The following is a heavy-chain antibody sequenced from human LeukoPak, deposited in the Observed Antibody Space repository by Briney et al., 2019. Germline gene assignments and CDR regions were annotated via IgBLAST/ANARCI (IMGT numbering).Heavy chain of an antibody. D-gene: IGHD3/OR15-3a*01. CDR2: IFHTGNT. CDR3: ARLGSRGTGSFLPFDY. CDR1: GGSISRTNW. Sequence: SGTLSLTCAVSGGSISRTNWWSWVRQPPGKGLEWVGEIFHTGNTNSNPSLQSRVTVSVDKSKNQFSLKLSSVTAADTAVYYCARLGSRGTGSFLPFDYWGQGTLVTVSS. V-gene: IGHV4-4*02. J-gene: IGHJ4*02.